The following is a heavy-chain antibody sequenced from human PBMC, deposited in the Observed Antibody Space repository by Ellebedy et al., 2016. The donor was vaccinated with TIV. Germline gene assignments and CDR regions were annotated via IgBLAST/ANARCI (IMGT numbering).Heavy chain of an antibody. CDR3: ARTDGSGWAFDS. CDR2: IDWDDDK. V-gene: IGHV2-70*11. CDR1: GFSLSTTRVS. Sequence: SGPTLVKPTQTLTLTCTFPGFSLSTTRVSVSWIRQPPGKPLEWLARIDWDDDKYFNTSLRTRLTISKDTSKNQVVLTMTNMDPVDTATYYCARTDGSGWAFDSWGQGTLVTVSS. J-gene: IGHJ4*02. D-gene: IGHD6-19*01.